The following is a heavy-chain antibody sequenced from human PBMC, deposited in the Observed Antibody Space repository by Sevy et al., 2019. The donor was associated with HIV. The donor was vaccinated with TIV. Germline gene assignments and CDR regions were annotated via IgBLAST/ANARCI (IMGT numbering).Heavy chain of an antibody. V-gene: IGHV1-8*01. J-gene: IGHJ6*02. CDR3: ARAATSAGGMDV. D-gene: IGHD2-2*01. Sequence: ASVKVSCKASGYTFTSYDINWVRQATGQGLEWMGWMNPNSGNTGYAQKFQGRVTMTRNTSISTAYMELSSLRSEDMAVYYCARAATSAGGMDVWGQGTTVTVSS. CDR2: MNPNSGNT. CDR1: GYTFTSYD.